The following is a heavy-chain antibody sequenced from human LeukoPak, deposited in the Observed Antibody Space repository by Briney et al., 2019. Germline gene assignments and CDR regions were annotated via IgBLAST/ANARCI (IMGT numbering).Heavy chain of an antibody. D-gene: IGHD5-18*01. J-gene: IGHJ4*02. CDR3: ARAHVDTAMVIFDY. CDR2: IYYSGST. V-gene: IGHV4-30-4*01. Sequence: SETLSLTCTVSDGSISSGDYYWSWIRQPPGKGLEWIGYIYYSGSTYYNPSLKSRVTISVDTSKNQFSLKLSSVTAADTAVYYCARAHVDTAMVIFDYWGQGTLVTVSS. CDR1: DGSISSGDYY.